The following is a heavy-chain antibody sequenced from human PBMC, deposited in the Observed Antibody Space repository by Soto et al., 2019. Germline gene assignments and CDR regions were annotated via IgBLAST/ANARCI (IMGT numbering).Heavy chain of an antibody. D-gene: IGHD2-8*01. CDR1: GYTFTSYY. J-gene: IGHJ6*02. CDR2: INPSGGST. Sequence: ASVKVSCKASGYTFTSYYMHWVRQAPGQGLEWMGIINPSGGSTSYAQKFQGRVTMTRDTSTSTVYMELSSLRSEDTAVYYCARECIVLMVYDGMDVWGQGTTVTVSS. CDR3: ARECIVLMVYDGMDV. V-gene: IGHV1-46*01.